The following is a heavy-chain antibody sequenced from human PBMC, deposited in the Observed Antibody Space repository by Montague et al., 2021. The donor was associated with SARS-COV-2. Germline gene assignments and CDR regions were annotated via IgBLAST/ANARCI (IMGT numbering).Heavy chain of an antibody. Sequence: SLRLSGAASGFTLSRYTMTWVRQAPGKGLEWVSALSGSFGSPFYSDSFXGLFTISRDNSRNTLYLQLHSLRAEATAVYYCAKLLDSNHVFSGLGSHWFDPWGQGTLVSVSS. CDR2: LSGSFGSP. CDR1: GFTLSRYT. J-gene: IGHJ5*02. V-gene: IGHV3-23*01. D-gene: IGHD4-11*01. CDR3: AKLLDSNHVFSGLGSHWFDP.